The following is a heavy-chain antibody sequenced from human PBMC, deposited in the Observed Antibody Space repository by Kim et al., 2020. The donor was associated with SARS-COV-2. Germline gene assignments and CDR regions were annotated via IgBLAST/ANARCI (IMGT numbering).Heavy chain of an antibody. J-gene: IGHJ6*02. CDR3: ARDLALGDTPGDYYYGMDV. CDR2: INTNTGNP. V-gene: IGHV7-4-1*02. CDR1: GYTFTSYA. D-gene: IGHD2-21*02. Sequence: ASVKVSCKASGYTFTSYAMNWVRQAPGQGLEWMGWINTNTGNPTYAQGFTGRFVFSLDTSVSTAYLQISSLKAEDTAVYYCARDLALGDTPGDYYYGMDVWGQGTTVTVSS.